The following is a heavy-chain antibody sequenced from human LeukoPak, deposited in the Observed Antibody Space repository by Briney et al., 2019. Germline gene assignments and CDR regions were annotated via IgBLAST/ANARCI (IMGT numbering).Heavy chain of an antibody. Sequence: GRSPRLSCAASGFTFSSYDMHWVRQAPGKGLEWVAVISYDGSKNYYGDSVKGRFTISRDNSKNTLYLQMNSLRAEDTAVYYCAKDVQSTPYYYYGLDVWGQGTTVTVSS. CDR1: GFTFSSYD. J-gene: IGHJ6*02. CDR3: AKDVQSTPYYYYGLDV. D-gene: IGHD2-15*01. V-gene: IGHV3-30*18. CDR2: ISYDGSKN.